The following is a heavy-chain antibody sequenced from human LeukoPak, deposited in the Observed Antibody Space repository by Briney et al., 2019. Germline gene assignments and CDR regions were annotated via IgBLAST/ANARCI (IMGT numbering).Heavy chain of an antibody. Sequence: GGSLRLSCAASGFTFSSYGMLWVRQAPGKGLEWVAFIRYDGSNKYYADSVKGRFTISRDNSKNTLYLQMNSLRAEDTAVYYCARVLDSSSSRYQAFPYWGQGTLVTVSS. CDR3: ARVLDSSSSRYQAFPY. V-gene: IGHV3-30*02. CDR1: GFTFSSYG. CDR2: IRYDGSNK. J-gene: IGHJ4*02. D-gene: IGHD2-15*01.